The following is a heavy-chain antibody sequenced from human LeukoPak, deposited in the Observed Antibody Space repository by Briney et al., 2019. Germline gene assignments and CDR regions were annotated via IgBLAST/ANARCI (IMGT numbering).Heavy chain of an antibody. D-gene: IGHD5-24*01. Sequence: ASVKVSCKASGGTFSNLAISWVGQAPGQGLEWMGRIIPTTGLANYAQNFQGRVTITADKSTSTAYMELSSLRSEDTAVYYRARAPPRLDGYILYYWGQGTLVTVSS. V-gene: IGHV1-69*04. CDR3: ARAPPRLDGYILYY. J-gene: IGHJ4*02. CDR2: IIPTTGLA. CDR1: GGTFSNLA.